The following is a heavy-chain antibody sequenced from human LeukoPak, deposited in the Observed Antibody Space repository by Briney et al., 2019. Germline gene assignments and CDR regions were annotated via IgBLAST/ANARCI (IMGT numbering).Heavy chain of an antibody. CDR1: GFPFSSYS. D-gene: IGHD3-10*01. J-gene: IGHJ4*02. Sequence: GGSLRLSCAASGFPFSSYSRNWVRQAPGKGLEWVSYISSSSSYIYYADSVKGRFTIYRDNAKNSLYLQVNSLRAEETAVYYCARGGRLLWFGESIDYWGQGTLVTVSS. CDR3: ARGGRLLWFGESIDY. V-gene: IGHV3-21*01. CDR2: ISSSSSYI.